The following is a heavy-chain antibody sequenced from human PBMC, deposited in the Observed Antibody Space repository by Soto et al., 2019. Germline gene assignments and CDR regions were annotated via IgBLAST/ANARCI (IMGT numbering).Heavy chain of an antibody. CDR3: AREEREEGGMDV. Sequence: GGSLRLSCAASGFTFSGYWMSWVRQAPGKGLEWVANIKQGGSEKHYVDSVKGRFTISRDDAKNSLYLQMNSLRVEDTAVYYCAREEREEGGMDVWGQGTTVTAP. CDR2: IKQGGSEK. CDR1: GFTFSGYW. V-gene: IGHV3-7*01. J-gene: IGHJ6*02.